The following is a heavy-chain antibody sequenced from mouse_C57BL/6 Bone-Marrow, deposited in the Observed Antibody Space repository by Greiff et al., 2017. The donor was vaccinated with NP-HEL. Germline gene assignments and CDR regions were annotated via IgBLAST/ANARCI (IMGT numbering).Heavy chain of an antibody. J-gene: IGHJ2*01. CDR1: GYTFTSYW. Sequence: QVQLQQPGAELVKPGASVKLSCKASGYTFTSYWMHWVKQRPGQGLEWIGMIHPNSGSTNYNEKFKSKATLTVDKSSSTAYMQSSSLTSEDSAVYYCAREGTVVANFDYWGQGTTLTVSS. CDR3: AREGTVVANFDY. CDR2: IHPNSGST. D-gene: IGHD1-1*01. V-gene: IGHV1-64*01.